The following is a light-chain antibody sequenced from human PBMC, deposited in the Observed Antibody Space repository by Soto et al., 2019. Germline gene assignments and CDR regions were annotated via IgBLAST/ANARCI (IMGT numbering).Light chain of an antibody. V-gene: IGKV3-20*01. CDR1: QSVSSSY. CDR3: QQYGSSPTT. CDR2: GAS. J-gene: IGKJ1*01. Sequence: EIVLTQSPGTLSIYPGERATLSCRASQSVSSSYLAWYQQKPGQAPRLLIYGASSRATGIPDRFSGSGSGTDFTLTISRLEPEDFAVYYCQQYGSSPTTFGQGTKVDI.